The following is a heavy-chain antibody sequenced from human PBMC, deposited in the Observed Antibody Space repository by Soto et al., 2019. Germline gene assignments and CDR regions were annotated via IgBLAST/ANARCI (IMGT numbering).Heavy chain of an antibody. CDR2: IYYSGST. J-gene: IGHJ5*02. CDR3: ARAPKGGATSLGWFDP. Sequence: QVQLQESGPGLVKPSQTLSLTCTVSGGSISSGGYYWSWIRQHPGKGLEWIGYIYYSGSTYYNPSLKSRVTISVDPSKNQFSLKLSSVTAADTAVYYCARAPKGGATSLGWFDPWGQGTLVTVSS. CDR1: GGSISSGGYY. D-gene: IGHD1-26*01. V-gene: IGHV4-31*03.